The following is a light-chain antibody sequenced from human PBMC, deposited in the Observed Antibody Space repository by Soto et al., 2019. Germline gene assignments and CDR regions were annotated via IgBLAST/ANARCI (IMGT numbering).Light chain of an antibody. J-gene: IGLJ2*01. CDR1: SNDVGGYNH. CDR3: NSYRSSDSVV. CDR2: EVS. Sequence: QSVLTQPASVSGSPGQAITISCTGTSNDVGGYNHVSWYQPHPGKAPKLIIYEVSYRPSGVSNRFSGSKSGNTASLTISGLQAEDEADYYCNSYRSSDSVVFGGGTKLTVL. V-gene: IGLV2-14*01.